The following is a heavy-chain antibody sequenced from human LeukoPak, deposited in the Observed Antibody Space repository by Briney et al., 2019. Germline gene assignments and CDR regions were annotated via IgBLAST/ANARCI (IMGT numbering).Heavy chain of an antibody. CDR2: ISAYNGNT. J-gene: IGHJ4*02. V-gene: IGHV1-18*01. Sequence: ASVTVSCKASGYTFSSYGISWVRQAPGQGLEWMGWISAYNGNTNYAQKLQGRVTMTTDTSTSTAYMELRSLRSDDTAVYYCARGYCSGGSCYSDYWGQGTLVTVSS. CDR1: GYTFSSYG. CDR3: ARGYCSGGSCYSDY. D-gene: IGHD2-15*01.